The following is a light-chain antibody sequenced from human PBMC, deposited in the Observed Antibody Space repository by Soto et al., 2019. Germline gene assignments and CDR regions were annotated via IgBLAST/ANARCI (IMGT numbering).Light chain of an antibody. J-gene: IGLJ1*01. Sequence: QAALAQPRSVCGSPGQSITISCTGTSSGVGVSNYVSWYRQHPGKAPKLMIFDVNKRPSGVPDRFSGSKSGNTASLTISGLQAEDEADYYCSSYTSSSTPVFGTGTKVTVL. CDR1: SSGVGVSNY. CDR2: DVN. CDR3: SSYTSSSTPV. V-gene: IGLV2-11*01.